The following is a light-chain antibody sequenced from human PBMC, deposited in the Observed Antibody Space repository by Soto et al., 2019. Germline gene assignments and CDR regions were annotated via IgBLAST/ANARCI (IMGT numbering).Light chain of an antibody. J-gene: IGKJ1*01. CDR1: QSVNNNY. CDR2: GAS. V-gene: IGKV3-20*01. CDR3: QQYGDSPWT. Sequence: EIVLTQSPGTLSLSPGERATLSCRASQSVNNNYLAWYQHKPGQAPRLLIYGASTRATGIPDKFSGIGSGTDFPLTIRRLEPEDFAVYYCQQYGDSPWTFGQGTKVEIK.